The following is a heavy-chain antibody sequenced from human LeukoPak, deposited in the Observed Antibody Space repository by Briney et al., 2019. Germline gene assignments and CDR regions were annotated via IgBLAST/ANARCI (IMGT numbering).Heavy chain of an antibody. D-gene: IGHD2-8*02. CDR3: ARDRSCTGNICSGA. CDR1: GFTVSNNY. V-gene: IGHV3-66*01. CDR2: IYSGGRT. Sequence: GGSLRLSCAASGFTVSNNYMIWFRQAPGKGLEWVSLIYSGGRTYYADSVKGRFTISRDSSKSTLYLQMNSLRAEDTAVYYCARDRSCTGNICSGAWGQGTLVTVSS. J-gene: IGHJ5*02.